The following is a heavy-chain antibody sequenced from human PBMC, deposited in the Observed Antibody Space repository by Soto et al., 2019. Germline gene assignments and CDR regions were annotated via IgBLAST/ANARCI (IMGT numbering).Heavy chain of an antibody. V-gene: IGHV3-53*01. CDR2: IYSGGHT. J-gene: IGHJ4*01. CDR1: DLDIGAIY. Sequence: PGGSKIHCRASADLDIGAIYMTLIRQNPGKGLEWVSFIYSGGHTYYADSVMGRFAISRDRSKNTLYLQMSSLRAEDTAVYFCAKDTAEVAEPCFDNWGQGALVTGSS. CDR3: AKDTAEVAEPCFDN. D-gene: IGHD5-12*01.